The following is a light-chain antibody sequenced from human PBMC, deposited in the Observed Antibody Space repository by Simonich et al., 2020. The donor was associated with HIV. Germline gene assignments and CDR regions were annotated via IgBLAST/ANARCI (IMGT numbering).Light chain of an antibody. CDR1: QSLLHSNGYNY. CDR2: LAS. Sequence: DIVMTQSPLSLPVTPGEPASISCRSSQSLLHSNGYNYLHLYMQKPGQSPHLLIYLASKRASGVPDRFSGSGSGTDFTLKISRVEAEDVGVYYCMQALQTPYTFGQGTKLEIK. J-gene: IGKJ2*01. CDR3: MQALQTPYT. V-gene: IGKV2-28*01.